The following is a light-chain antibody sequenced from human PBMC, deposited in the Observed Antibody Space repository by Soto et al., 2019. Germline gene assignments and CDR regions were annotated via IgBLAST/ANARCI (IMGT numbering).Light chain of an antibody. J-gene: IGLJ1*01. CDR1: SSDVGGYKY. CDR2: DVT. Sequence: QSALTQPRSVSGSPGQSVTISCTGTSSDVGGYKYVSWYQQHPGKAPKLMISDVTKRPAGVPDRFSGSKSGNTASLTISGLQAEDEADYYCCSYAGRYTFYVFGTGTKVTVL. V-gene: IGLV2-11*01. CDR3: CSYAGRYTFYV.